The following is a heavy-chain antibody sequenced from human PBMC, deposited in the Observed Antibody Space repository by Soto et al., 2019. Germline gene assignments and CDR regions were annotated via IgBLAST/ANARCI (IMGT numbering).Heavy chain of an antibody. J-gene: IGHJ4*02. CDR2: IFYTGST. Sequence: PSETLSLTCTVSDGSISSYYWGWIRQPPGKGLEWIGYIFYTGSTNYNPSLRSRVTISLDTSKNQFSLKLSSVTAADTAMYYCARHYPIGNNWNYFDYWGQGTLVTVSS. CDR3: ARHYPIGNNWNYFDY. V-gene: IGHV4-59*08. CDR1: DGSISSYY. D-gene: IGHD1-1*01.